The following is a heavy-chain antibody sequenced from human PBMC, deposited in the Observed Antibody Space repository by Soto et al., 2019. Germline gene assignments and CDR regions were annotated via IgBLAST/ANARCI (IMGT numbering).Heavy chain of an antibody. Sequence: SETLSLTCAVSSGSISNNNWWSWVRQPPGKGLEWIGEVYHVGTTNYNPSLTNRVTISVDTSKNQFSLNLNSVTAADTAVYYCARESSVWSFDYWGQGTLVTVSS. V-gene: IGHV4-4*02. CDR2: VYHVGTT. CDR1: SGSISNNNW. CDR3: ARESSVWSFDY. J-gene: IGHJ4*02. D-gene: IGHD6-19*01.